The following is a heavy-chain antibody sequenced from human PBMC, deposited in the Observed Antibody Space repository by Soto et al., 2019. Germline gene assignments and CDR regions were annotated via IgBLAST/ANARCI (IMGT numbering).Heavy chain of an antibody. CDR1: GLSLITIGMC. V-gene: IGHV2-70*01. CDR2: IDWDDDK. D-gene: IGHD2-21*01. CDR3: ARFLVPENWFDP. Sequence: SSPTLVNPTQTLTLTCTFSGLSLITIGMCVSWIRQPPGKALEWLALIDWDDDKYYRTSLKTRLTISKDTSKNQVVLTMTNMDPVDTATYYCARFLVPENWFDPWGQGTLVTVSS. J-gene: IGHJ5*02.